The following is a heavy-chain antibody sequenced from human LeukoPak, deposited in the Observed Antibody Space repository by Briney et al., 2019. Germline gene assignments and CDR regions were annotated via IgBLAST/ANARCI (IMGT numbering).Heavy chain of an antibody. Sequence: KSGGSLRLSCAASGFSFSTYAMTWVRQAPGKGLEWVSSISAGTVSTNYADSVKGRFTISRDNSKNTLYLQMNSLRAEDTAVYYCATHIIVATITRDYWGQGTLVIVSS. CDR2: ISAGTVST. CDR3: ATHIIVATITRDY. CDR1: GFSFSTYA. D-gene: IGHD5-12*01. J-gene: IGHJ4*02. V-gene: IGHV3-23*01.